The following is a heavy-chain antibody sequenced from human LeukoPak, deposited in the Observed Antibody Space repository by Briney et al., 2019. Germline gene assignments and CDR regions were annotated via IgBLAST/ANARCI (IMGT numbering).Heavy chain of an antibody. Sequence: GGSLRLSCAASGFTFSSYGMHWVRQAPGKGLEWVAVISYDGSNKYYADSVKGRFTISRDNSKNTLYLQMNSLRAEDTAVYYCARDHIVGATNPSYYYYGMDVWGQGTTVTVSS. CDR2: ISYDGSNK. CDR1: GFTFSSYG. CDR3: ARDHIVGATNPSYYYYGMDV. J-gene: IGHJ6*02. D-gene: IGHD1-26*01. V-gene: IGHV3-30*03.